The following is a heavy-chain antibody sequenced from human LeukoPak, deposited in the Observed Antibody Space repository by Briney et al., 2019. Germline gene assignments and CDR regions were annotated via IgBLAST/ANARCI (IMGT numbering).Heavy chain of an antibody. Sequence: RVASVKVPCKASGYTFIGYYLHWVRQAPGQGPEWMGHINPNSGGADYAQKFQGRVTMTRDTSISTVYMELSRLRSDDTAVYYCARDSPIVGTFYAFDIWGQGTMVTVSP. CDR1: GYTFIGYY. D-gene: IGHD1-26*01. CDR2: INPNSGGA. J-gene: IGHJ3*02. V-gene: IGHV1-2*06. CDR3: ARDSPIVGTFYAFDI.